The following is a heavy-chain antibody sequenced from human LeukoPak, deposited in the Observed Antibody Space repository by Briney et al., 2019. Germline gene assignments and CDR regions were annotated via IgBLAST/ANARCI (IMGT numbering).Heavy chain of an antibody. CDR2: IYYSGST. CDR1: GGSISSYY. J-gene: IGHJ4*02. V-gene: IGHV4-59*08. Sequence: PSETLSLTCTVSGGSISSYYWSWIRQPPGKGLEWIGYIYYSGSTNYNPSLKSRVTISVDTSKNQFSLKLSSVTAADTAVYYCASATTVVTPFDYWGQGTLVTVSS. D-gene: IGHD4-23*01. CDR3: ASATTVVTPFDY.